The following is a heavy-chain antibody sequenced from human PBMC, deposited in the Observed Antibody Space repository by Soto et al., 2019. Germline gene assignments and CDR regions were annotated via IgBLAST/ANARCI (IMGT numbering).Heavy chain of an antibody. CDR1: GFTFSSYT. J-gene: IGHJ4*02. V-gene: IGHV3-23*01. CDR2: ISGSGGST. D-gene: IGHD6-6*01. CDR3: AKDRRYSSSPLLIDY. Sequence: PGGSLRLSCAASGFTFSSYTMNWVRQPPGKGLEWVSSISGSGGSTYYADSVKGRFTISRDNSKNTLYLQMNSLRAEDTAVYYCAKDRRYSSSPLLIDYWGQGTLVTVSS.